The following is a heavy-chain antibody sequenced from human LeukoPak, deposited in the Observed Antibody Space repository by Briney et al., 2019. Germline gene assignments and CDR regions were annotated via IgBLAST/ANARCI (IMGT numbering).Heavy chain of an antibody. D-gene: IGHD1-26*01. CDR1: GFSLSTYG. V-gene: IGHV3-30*02. J-gene: IGHJ6*04. CDR3: ARTPYSGSSLQYYHLDA. CDR2: IRFDGTSK. Sequence: PGESLRLSCAASGFSLSTYGIHWVRLTPGGGPEWLTYIRFDGTSKYYATSVKGRFSISRDNSANTAYRHMSSLRPEDTALYYCARTPYSGSSLQYYHLDAWGKGTTVTVSS.